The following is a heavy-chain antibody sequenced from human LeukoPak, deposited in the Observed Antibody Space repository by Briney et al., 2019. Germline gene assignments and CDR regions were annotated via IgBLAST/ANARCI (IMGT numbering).Heavy chain of an antibody. J-gene: IGHJ4*02. CDR1: GFTFSSYA. V-gene: IGHV3-23*01. CDR3: AIISCWYFDPTDY. D-gene: IGHD6-19*01. CDR2: ISGSGGST. Sequence: PGGSLRLSCAASGFTFSSYAMSWVRQAPGKGLEWVSAISGSGGSTYYADSVKGRFTISRDNSKNTLYLQMNSLRAEDTAVYYCAIISCWYFDPTDYWGQGTLVTVSS.